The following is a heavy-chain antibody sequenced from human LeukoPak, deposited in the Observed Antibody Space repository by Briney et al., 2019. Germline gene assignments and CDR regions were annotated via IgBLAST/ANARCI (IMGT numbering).Heavy chain of an antibody. J-gene: IGHJ6*02. CDR1: GFSLSTSGMC. CDR2: IDWDDDK. CDR3: ARIRFTAINSDYYYYGMDV. Sequence: RESGPTLVNPTQTLTLTCTFSGFSLSTSGMCVSWIRQPPGKALEWLARIDWDDDKYYSTSLKTRLTISKDTSKNQVVLTMTNMDPVDTATYYCARIRFTAINSDYYYYGMDVWGQGTTVTVSS. D-gene: IGHD5-18*01. V-gene: IGHV2-70*11.